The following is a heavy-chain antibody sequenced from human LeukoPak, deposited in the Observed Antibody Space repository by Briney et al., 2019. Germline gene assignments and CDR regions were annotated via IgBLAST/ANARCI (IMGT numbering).Heavy chain of an antibody. J-gene: IGHJ5*02. CDR3: ARDLWFGERNWFDP. CDR1: GVSISSSNW. V-gene: IGHV4-4*02. CDR2: IYYSGST. D-gene: IGHD3-10*01. Sequence: SGTLSLTCAVSGVSISSSNWWHWVRQPPGKGLEWIGYIYYSGSTNYNPSLKSRVTISVDTSKNQFSLKLSSVTAADTAVYYCARDLWFGERNWFDPWGQGTLVTVSS.